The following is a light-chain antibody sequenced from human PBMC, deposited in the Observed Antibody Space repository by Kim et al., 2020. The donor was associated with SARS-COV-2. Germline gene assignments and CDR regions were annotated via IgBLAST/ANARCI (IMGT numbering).Light chain of an antibody. CDR2: DAS. CDR1: QDISNY. V-gene: IGKV1-33*01. CDR3: QQYDNPYT. Sequence: DIQMTQSPSSLSASVGDRVTITCQASQDISNYLNWYQQKPGKAPKLLIYDASNLETGVPSRFGGSGSGTDFTFTVSSLQPEDIATYYCQQYDNPYTFGQGTKLEI. J-gene: IGKJ2*01.